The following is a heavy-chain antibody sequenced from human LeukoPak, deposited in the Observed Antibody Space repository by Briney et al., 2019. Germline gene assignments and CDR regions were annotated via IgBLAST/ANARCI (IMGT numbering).Heavy chain of an antibody. D-gene: IGHD3-16*01. CDR2: IYYGGST. V-gene: IGHV4-59*01. Sequence: SETLSLTCTVSGGSISSYYWSWIRQPPGKGLEWIGYIYYGGSTNYNPSLKSRVTISVDTSKNQFSLKLSSVTAADTAVYYCARETSQKGAHYMDVWGKGTTVTISS. CDR1: GGSISSYY. CDR3: ARETSQKGAHYMDV. J-gene: IGHJ6*03.